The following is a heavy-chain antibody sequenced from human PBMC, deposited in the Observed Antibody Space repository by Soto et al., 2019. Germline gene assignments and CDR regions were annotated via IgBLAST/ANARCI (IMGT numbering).Heavy chain of an antibody. J-gene: IGHJ5*02. CDR3: ASALYCSGGSCSFDP. V-gene: IGHV4-61*01. D-gene: IGHD2-15*01. Sequence: QVQLQESGPGLVKPSETLSLTCTVSGGSVSSGNYYWSWIRQPPGKGLEWIGFIYYTGSTSYNPSRKRPATISMDTSKNQVSLKLTSVTAADTAVYYCASALYCSGGSCSFDPWGQGTLVTVSS. CDR2: IYYTGST. CDR1: GGSVSSGNYY.